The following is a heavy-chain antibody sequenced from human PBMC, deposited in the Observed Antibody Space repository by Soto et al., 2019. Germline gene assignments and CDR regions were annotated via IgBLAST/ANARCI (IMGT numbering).Heavy chain of an antibody. CDR2: IYYSGST. CDR1: GGSISSYN. Sequence: PSETLSLTCTVSGGSISSYNWSWIRQPPGKGLEWIGNIYYSGSTNYNPSLKSRVTISVDTSKNQFSLKLSSVTAADTAVYYCARHAPYGPKLDYWGQGTLFTVSA. D-gene: IGHD4-17*01. J-gene: IGHJ4*02. CDR3: ARHAPYGPKLDY. V-gene: IGHV4-59*08.